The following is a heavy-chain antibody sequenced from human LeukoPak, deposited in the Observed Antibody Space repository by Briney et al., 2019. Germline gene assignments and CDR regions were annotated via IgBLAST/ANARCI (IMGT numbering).Heavy chain of an antibody. CDR1: GYSISSGYY. V-gene: IGHV4-38-2*02. CDR3: ARSYYDSSGYYYADNWFDP. J-gene: IGHJ5*02. CDR2: IYHSGST. D-gene: IGHD3-22*01. Sequence: PSETLSLTCTVSGYSISSGYYWGWIRQPPGKGLEWIGSIYHSGSTYYNPSLKSRVTISVDTSKNQFSLKLSSVTAADTAVYYCARSYYDSSGYYYADNWFDPWGQGTLVTVSS.